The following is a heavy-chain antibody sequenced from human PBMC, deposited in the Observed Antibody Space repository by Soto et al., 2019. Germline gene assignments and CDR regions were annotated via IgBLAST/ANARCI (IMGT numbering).Heavy chain of an antibody. Sequence: LSLTCDVSSGSITTSVLWTWVRQFPGKGLEWIGEIAHDGHTNYNPSLSGRVTMSVDLSNSQFSLKVASVTAADTAVYFCVGGRDYDYWGQGTLVTVSS. V-gene: IGHV4-4*01. CDR2: IAHDGHT. CDR3: VGGRDYDY. D-gene: IGHD1-26*01. CDR1: SGSITTSVL. J-gene: IGHJ4*02.